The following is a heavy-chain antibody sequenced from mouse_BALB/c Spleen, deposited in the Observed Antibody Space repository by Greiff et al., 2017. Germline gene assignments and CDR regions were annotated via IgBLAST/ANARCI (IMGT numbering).Heavy chain of an antibody. CDR2: ISSGGSYT. CDR1: GFTFSSYA. V-gene: IGHV5-9-4*01. D-gene: IGHD1-1*01. CDR3: ARHPLYNGSSWPMDY. J-gene: IGHJ4*01. Sequence: EVQVVESGGGLVKPGGSLKLSCAASGFTFSSYAMSWVRQSPEKRLEWVAEISSGGSYTYYPDTVTGRCTITRDNAKNTLYLEMSSLRSEDTAMYYCARHPLYNGSSWPMDYWGQGTSVTVSS.